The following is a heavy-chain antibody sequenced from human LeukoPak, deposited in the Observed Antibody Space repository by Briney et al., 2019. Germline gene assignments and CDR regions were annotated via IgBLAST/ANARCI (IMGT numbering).Heavy chain of an antibody. CDR2: VHQTGSP. J-gene: IGHJ3*02. V-gene: IGHV4-38-2*01. CDR3: AMLRLGELSLLANAYDI. D-gene: IGHD3-16*02. CDR1: GSSVNSDQY. Sequence: SETLPLTCDVSGSSVNSDQYWGWMRHSPGAGLEWIGSVHQTGSPYYNPSLGSRVSLSIDSTKNSFSLRLTSVTAADTAVYYCAMLRLGELSLLANAYDIWGQGTMVIVSS.